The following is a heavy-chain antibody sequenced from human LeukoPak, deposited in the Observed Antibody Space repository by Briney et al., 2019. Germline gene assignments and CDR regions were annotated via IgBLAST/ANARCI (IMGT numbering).Heavy chain of an antibody. Sequence: GGSLRLSCAATGFTFSSYAMSWVRQAPGKGLEWVSSICGSGGSTYYADSVKGRFTISRDNSKNTPYLQMNSLRAEDTALYYCAKGRSGGWNGVDSWGQGTLVTVFS. CDR3: AKGRSGGWNGVDS. CDR2: ICGSGGST. J-gene: IGHJ4*02. V-gene: IGHV3-23*01. D-gene: IGHD1-1*01. CDR1: GFTFSSYA.